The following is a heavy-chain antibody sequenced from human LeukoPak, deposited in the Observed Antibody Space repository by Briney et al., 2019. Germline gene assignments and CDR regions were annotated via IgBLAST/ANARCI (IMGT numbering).Heavy chain of an antibody. D-gene: IGHD1-14*01. J-gene: IGHJ6*02. CDR3: ARVYDSGDYYYGMDV. V-gene: IGHV4-39*01. CDR2: ICSGGNT. Sequence: SETLSLTCTVSGGSVSSSYYWGWIRQAPGKGLEWIGSICSGGNTCYNPSLKSRVTIFADSSKNQFFLKLTSVTAADTAVYFCARVYDSGDYYYGMDVWGQGTTVTVPS. CDR1: GGSVSSSYY.